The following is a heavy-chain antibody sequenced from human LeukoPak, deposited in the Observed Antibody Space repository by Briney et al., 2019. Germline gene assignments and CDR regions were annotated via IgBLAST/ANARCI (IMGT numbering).Heavy chain of an antibody. CDR1: GYSFTTYW. CDR2: IYPGDSDT. J-gene: IGHJ3*02. Sequence: GESLKISCKVSGYSFTTYWIGWVRQMPGKGLEWMGIIYPGDSDTRYSPSFQGQVTISADKSISTAYLQWSSLKASDTAMYYCAKTKGELRYFDWLDTHDAFDIWGQGTMVTVSS. CDR3: AKTKGELRYFDWLDTHDAFDI. V-gene: IGHV5-51*01. D-gene: IGHD3-9*01.